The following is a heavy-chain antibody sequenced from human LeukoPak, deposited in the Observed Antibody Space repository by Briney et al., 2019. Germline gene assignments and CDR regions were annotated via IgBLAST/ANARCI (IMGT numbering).Heavy chain of an antibody. V-gene: IGHV3-11*04. CDR3: ARGRYSRDY. Sequence: GGSLRLSCAASGFTFSDYHMNWIRQAPGKGLEWISYISSSGSITHYADSVKGRFTISRDNAKNSVYLQMNSLRDEDTAVYYCARGRYSRDYWGQGTLVTVSS. J-gene: IGHJ4*02. D-gene: IGHD5-18*01. CDR1: GFTFSDYH. CDR2: ISSSGSIT.